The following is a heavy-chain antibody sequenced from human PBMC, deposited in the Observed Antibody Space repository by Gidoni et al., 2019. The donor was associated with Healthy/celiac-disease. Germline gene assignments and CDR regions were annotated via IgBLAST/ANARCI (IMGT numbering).Heavy chain of an antibody. CDR2: IKQDGSEK. CDR3: ASQKYSSSWLFDY. Sequence: EVQLVESGGGLVQPGGSLRLSCAASGFTFSSYWMSWVRQAPGKGLEWVANIKQDGSEKYYVDSVKGRFTISRDNAKNSLYLQMNSLRAEDTAVYYCASQKYSSSWLFDYWGQGTLVTVSS. V-gene: IGHV3-7*02. CDR1: GFTFSSYW. D-gene: IGHD6-13*01. J-gene: IGHJ4*02.